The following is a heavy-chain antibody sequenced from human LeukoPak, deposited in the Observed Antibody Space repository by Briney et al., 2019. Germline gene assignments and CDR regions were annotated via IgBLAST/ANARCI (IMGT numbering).Heavy chain of an antibody. CDR1: GYSISSGYY. Sequence: PSETLSLTCAVSGYSISSGYYWGWIRQPPGKGLEWIGSIYHSGSTYYNPSLKSRVTISVDTSKNQSSLKLSSVTAADTAVYYCARHPYSSSWYGPTSYYYYYMDVWGKGTTVTVSS. J-gene: IGHJ6*03. CDR3: ARHPYSSSWYGPTSYYYYYMDV. V-gene: IGHV4-38-2*01. CDR2: IYHSGST. D-gene: IGHD6-13*01.